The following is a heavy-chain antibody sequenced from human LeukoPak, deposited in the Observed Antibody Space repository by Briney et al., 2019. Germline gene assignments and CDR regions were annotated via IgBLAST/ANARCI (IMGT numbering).Heavy chain of an antibody. CDR3: ASNPFLYYYDSSGYRDY. D-gene: IGHD3-22*01. J-gene: IGHJ4*02. CDR2: ISSSSSYI. Sequence: GGSLRLSCAASGFTFSSYSMTWVRQAPGKGLEWVSSISSSSSYIYYADSVKGRFTISRDNAKNSLYLQMNSLRAEDTAVYYCASNPFLYYYDSSGYRDYWGQGTLVTVSS. CDR1: GFTFSSYS. V-gene: IGHV3-21*04.